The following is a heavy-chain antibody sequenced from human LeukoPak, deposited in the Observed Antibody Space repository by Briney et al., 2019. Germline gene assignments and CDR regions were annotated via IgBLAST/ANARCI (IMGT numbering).Heavy chain of an antibody. CDR2: IIPIFGIA. J-gene: IGHJ4*02. Sequence: SVKVSFKASGGTFISYAISWVRQAPGQGLEWMGGIIPIFGIANYAQKFQGRVTITADKSTSTACMELSSLRSEDTAVYYCASLGSAAVAGLGTDYWGQGTLVTVSS. CDR3: ASLGSAAVAGLGTDY. V-gene: IGHV1-69*17. CDR1: GGTFISYA. D-gene: IGHD6-19*01.